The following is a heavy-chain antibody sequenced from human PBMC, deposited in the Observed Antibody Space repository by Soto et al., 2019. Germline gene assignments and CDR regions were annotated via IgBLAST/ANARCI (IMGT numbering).Heavy chain of an antibody. CDR3: ARHGVATFDY. CDR2: IYHSGST. J-gene: IGHJ4*02. CDR1: GGSISSSNW. Sequence: PSETLSLTCAVSGGSISSSNWWSWVRQPPGKGLEWIGEIYHSGSTNYNPSLKSRVTISVDTSKNQFSLKLSSVTAADTAVYYCARHGVATFDYWGQGTLVTVSS. D-gene: IGHD1-26*01. V-gene: IGHV4-4*02.